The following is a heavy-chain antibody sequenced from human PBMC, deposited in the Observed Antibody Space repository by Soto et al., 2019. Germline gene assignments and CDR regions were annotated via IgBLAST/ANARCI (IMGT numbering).Heavy chain of an antibody. CDR1: GFTFSSYW. V-gene: IGHV3-74*01. Sequence: EVQLVESGGGLVQPGGSLRLSCEASGFTFSSYWMHWVRQSPGKGLEWVSRIKGDESSTSYADSVKGRFTISRDNARDTLYLQMNSLRAEDTAVYHCARGIRNYYGSDYWGQGTLVTVSS. CDR3: ARGIRNYYGSDY. CDR2: IKGDESST. D-gene: IGHD3-10*01. J-gene: IGHJ4*02.